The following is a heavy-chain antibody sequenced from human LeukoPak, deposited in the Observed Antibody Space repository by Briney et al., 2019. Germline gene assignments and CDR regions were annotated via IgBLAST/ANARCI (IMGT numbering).Heavy chain of an antibody. CDR1: GGSISSYY. J-gene: IGHJ3*02. V-gene: IGHV4-59*12. CDR3: ARGSTILRYFDWATYAFDI. CDR2: IYYSGST. Sequence: SETLSLTCTVSGGSISSYYWSWIRQPPGKGLEWIGYIYYSGSTNYNPSLKSRVTMSVDTSKNQFSLKLSSVTAADTAVYYCARGSTILRYFDWATYAFDIWGQGTMVTVSS. D-gene: IGHD3-9*01.